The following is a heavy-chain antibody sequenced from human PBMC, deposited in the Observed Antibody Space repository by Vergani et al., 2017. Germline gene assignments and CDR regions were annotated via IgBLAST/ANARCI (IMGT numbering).Heavy chain of an antibody. Sequence: QVQLAESGGGRVQPGRSLRLSCAASGFSFSSHAIHWVRQAPGKGLEWVAVISNDGSKKCYADSVKGRFTISRDNSKNTLDLQMNSLRTQDTAVYYCAKAGSVTSGSLQYNFYMDVWGKGTTVTVS. CDR2: ISNDGSKK. CDR1: GFSFSSHA. CDR3: AKAGSVTSGSLQYNFYMDV. V-gene: IGHV3-30*18. D-gene: IGHD3-10*01. J-gene: IGHJ6*03.